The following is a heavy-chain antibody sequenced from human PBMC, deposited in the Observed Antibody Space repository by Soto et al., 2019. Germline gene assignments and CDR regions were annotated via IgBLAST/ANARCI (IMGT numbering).Heavy chain of an antibody. V-gene: IGHV3-9*01. CDR3: ARDWFDP. CDR2: MSWNSGSI. Sequence: EVQLVESGGGLVQPGRSLRLSCAASGFTFDDYAMHWVRQAPGKGLEWVSGMSWNSGSIGYADSVKGRFTISRDNAKNSLYLQMNSLRAEDTALYYCARDWFDPWGQGTLVTVAS. J-gene: IGHJ5*02. CDR1: GFTFDDYA.